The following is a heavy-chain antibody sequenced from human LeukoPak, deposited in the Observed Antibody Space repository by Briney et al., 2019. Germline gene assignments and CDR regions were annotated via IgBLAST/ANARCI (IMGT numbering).Heavy chain of an antibody. V-gene: IGHV1-18*01. CDR1: GYTFTTFG. CDR2: ISTYNGNT. D-gene: IGHD3-22*01. Sequence: ASVKVSCKASGYTFTTFGLSWVRQAPGQGLEWMGWISTYNGNTNYAHKVQGRVTMTTDTSTSTAYMELRSLRSDDTAVYYCARSYYNDSSGYLDYWGQGTLVTVSS. J-gene: IGHJ4*02. CDR3: ARSYYNDSSGYLDY.